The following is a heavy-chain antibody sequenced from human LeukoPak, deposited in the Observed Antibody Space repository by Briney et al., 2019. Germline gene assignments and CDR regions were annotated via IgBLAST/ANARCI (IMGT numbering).Heavy chain of an antibody. Sequence: GGSLRLSCAASGFTFSSYSMNWVRQAPGKGLEWVSSISSSSYIYYADSVKGRFTISRDNAKNSLYLQMNSLRAEDTAVYYCARGGNGYNFDFNYWGQGTLVTVSS. J-gene: IGHJ4*02. D-gene: IGHD5-24*01. CDR3: ARGGNGYNFDFNY. V-gene: IGHV3-21*01. CDR2: ISSSSYI. CDR1: GFTFSSYS.